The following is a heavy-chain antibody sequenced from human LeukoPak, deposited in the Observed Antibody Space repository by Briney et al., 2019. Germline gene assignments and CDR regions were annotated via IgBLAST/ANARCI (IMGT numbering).Heavy chain of an antibody. CDR3: ARGGYYYDSSGHYLPDY. J-gene: IGHJ4*02. CDR2: INAGNGNT. Sequence: EASVKVSCKASGYTFTSYAMHWVRQAPGQRLEWMGWINAGNGNTKYSQKFQGRVTITRDTSASTAYMELSSLRSEDTAVYYCARGGYYYDSSGHYLPDYWGQGTLVTVSS. CDR1: GYTFTSYA. D-gene: IGHD3-22*01. V-gene: IGHV1-3*01.